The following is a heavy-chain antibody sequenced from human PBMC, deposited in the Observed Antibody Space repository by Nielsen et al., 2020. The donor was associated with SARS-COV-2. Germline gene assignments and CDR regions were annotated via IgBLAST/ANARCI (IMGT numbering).Heavy chain of an antibody. CDR3: ARLAAGRFRETFDY. CDR2: IYPGDSDT. J-gene: IGHJ4*02. CDR1: GYSFTSYW. D-gene: IGHD3-10*01. Sequence: GGSLRLSCKGSGYSFTSYWIGWVRQMPGKGLEWMGIIYPGDSDTSYRPSFQGQVTISADKSISTAYLQWSSLKASDTAMYYCARLAAGRFRETFDYWGQGTLVTVSS. V-gene: IGHV5-51*01.